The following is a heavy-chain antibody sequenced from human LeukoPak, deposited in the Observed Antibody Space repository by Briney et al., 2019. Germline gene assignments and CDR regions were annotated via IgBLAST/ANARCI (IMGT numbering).Heavy chain of an antibody. D-gene: IGHD2-2*01. Sequence: GRSLRLSCAASGFTFSSYGMHWVRQAPGKGLEWVALIGYDGTNEYYADSVKGRFTISRDNSKNTLYLQMKSLRAEDTAVYYCARDFYCSRTSCYAPSFDYWGQGTLGTVSS. CDR1: GFTFSSYG. V-gene: IGHV3-33*01. CDR3: ARDFYCSRTSCYAPSFDY. CDR2: IGYDGTNE. J-gene: IGHJ4*02.